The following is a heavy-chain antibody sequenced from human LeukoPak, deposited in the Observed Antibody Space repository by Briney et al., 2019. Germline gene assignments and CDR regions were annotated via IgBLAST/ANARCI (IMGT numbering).Heavy chain of an antibody. Sequence: ASVKVSCKASGYPFTSYGTSWVRQAPGQGLEWMGWISPYSGYTNYAQKLQGRVTVTTDTSTSTAYMELKSLRSDDTAVYYCARDSTALDYWGQGTLVTVSS. V-gene: IGHV1-18*01. J-gene: IGHJ4*02. CDR1: GYPFTSYG. CDR3: ARDSTALDY. CDR2: ISPYSGYT. D-gene: IGHD2-2*01.